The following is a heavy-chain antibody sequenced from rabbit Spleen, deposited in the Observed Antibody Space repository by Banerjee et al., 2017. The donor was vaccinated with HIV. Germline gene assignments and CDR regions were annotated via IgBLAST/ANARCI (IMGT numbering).Heavy chain of an antibody. Sequence: QSLEESGGDLVKPGASLTLTCKASGFDFSRKYYMCWVRQAPGKGLEWIGCIFTGDGNTYYASWAKGRFTISKTSSTTVTLQMTSLTAADTATYFCASSDTYYRMNLWGQGTLVTVS. J-gene: IGHJ4*01. D-gene: IGHD1-1*01. CDR1: GFDFSRKYY. V-gene: IGHV1S40*01. CDR2: IFTGDGNT. CDR3: ASSDTYYRMNL.